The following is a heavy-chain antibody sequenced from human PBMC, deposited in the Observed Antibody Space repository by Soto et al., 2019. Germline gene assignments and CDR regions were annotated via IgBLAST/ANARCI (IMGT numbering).Heavy chain of an antibody. V-gene: IGHV3-74*01. D-gene: IGHD1-1*01. CDR1: GFTFSSYW. CDR3: ARVGTHILDYYYYMDV. Sequence: GGSLRLSCAASGFTFSSYWMHWVRQAPGKGLVWVSHINSDGSSTRYADSVKGRFTISRDNAKNTLYLQMDSLRAEDTAVYYCARVGTHILDYYYYMDVWGKGTTVTVSS. CDR2: INSDGSST. J-gene: IGHJ6*03.